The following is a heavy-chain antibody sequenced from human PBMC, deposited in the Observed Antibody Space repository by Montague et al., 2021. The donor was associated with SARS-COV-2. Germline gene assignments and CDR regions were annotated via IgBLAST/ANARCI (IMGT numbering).Heavy chain of an antibody. V-gene: IGHV4-31*03. CDR3: ARDWGYFDWLFHSDYYYYGMDV. CDR1: GGSISSGGYY. J-gene: IGHJ6*02. D-gene: IGHD3-9*01. CDR2: IYYSGST. Sequence: TLSLTCTVSGGSISSGGYYWSWIRQHPGKGLEWIGYIYYSGSTYYNPSLKSRVTISVDTSKNQFSLKLSSVTAADTAVYYCARDWGYFDWLFHSDYYYYGMDVWGQGTTVTVSS.